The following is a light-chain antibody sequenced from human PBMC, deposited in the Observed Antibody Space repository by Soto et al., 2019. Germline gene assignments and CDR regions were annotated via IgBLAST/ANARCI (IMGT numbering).Light chain of an antibody. CDR1: QSVSSSY. J-gene: IGKJ4*01. CDR2: GAS. Sequence: EIVLTQSPGTLSLSPGERATLSCRASQSVSSSYLAWYQQKPGQAPRLLIYGASSRATGIPDRFSGSGSGTDFTLTISRLEPEDFAVHYCQQDDSSPLTFGGGTKVAIK. CDR3: QQDDSSPLT. V-gene: IGKV3-20*01.